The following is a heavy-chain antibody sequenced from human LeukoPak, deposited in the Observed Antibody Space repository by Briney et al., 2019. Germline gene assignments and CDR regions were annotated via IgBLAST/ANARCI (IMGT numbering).Heavy chain of an antibody. J-gene: IGHJ4*02. D-gene: IGHD3-10*01. CDR1: RFTFSSYE. V-gene: IGHV3-48*03. CDR2: SSSSGSTI. Sequence: TGGYMRLSCEANRFTFSSYEMKWVRPAPGKGLGRVSYSSSSGSTIYYADSVKGRFTISRDNAKNSLNLQMNSLRAEDTAVYYCAVLWFGVQLYYFDYWGKGTLVPV. CDR3: AVLWFGVQLYYFDY.